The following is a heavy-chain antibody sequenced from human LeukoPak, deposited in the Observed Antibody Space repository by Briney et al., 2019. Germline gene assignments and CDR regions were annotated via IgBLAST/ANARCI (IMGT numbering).Heavy chain of an antibody. CDR2: IKQDGSAK. J-gene: IGHJ4*02. Sequence: PGGSLRLSCAASGFAFSNQWMSWVRQAPGKGLEWVANIKQDGSAKDYVDSVKGRFTISRDNAKNSLSLQMNSLRVEDTAVYYCARAGYWGQGTLVTVSS. V-gene: IGHV3-7*03. CDR3: ARAGY. CDR1: GFAFSNQW.